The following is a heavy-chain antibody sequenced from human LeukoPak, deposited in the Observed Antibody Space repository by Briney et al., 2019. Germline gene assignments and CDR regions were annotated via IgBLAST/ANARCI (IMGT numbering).Heavy chain of an antibody. V-gene: IGHV1-69*13. CDR1: GGTFSSYA. J-gene: IGHJ3*02. CDR3: ARESGIVGATHAFDI. CDR2: IIPIFGTV. Sequence: SVKLSCKASGGTFSSYAISWVRQAPGQGLEWMGVIIPIFGTVNCAQKFQGRVTITADESRSTAYMELSSLRSEDTAVYYYARESGIVGATHAFDIWGQGTRVTVSS. D-gene: IGHD1-26*01.